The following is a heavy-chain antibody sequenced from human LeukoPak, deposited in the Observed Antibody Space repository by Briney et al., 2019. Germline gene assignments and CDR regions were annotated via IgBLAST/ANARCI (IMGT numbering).Heavy chain of an antibody. CDR1: GGSISSSSYY. J-gene: IGHJ2*01. V-gene: IGHV4-39*07. CDR2: IYYSGST. D-gene: IGHD5-12*01. CDR3: AREMGYSGYDYDWYFDL. Sequence: SETLSLTCTVSGGSISSSSYYWGWIRQPPGKGLEWIGSIYYSGSTYYNPSLKSRVTISVDTSKNQFSLKLSSVTAADTAVYYCAREMGYSGYDYDWYFDLWGRGTLVTVSS.